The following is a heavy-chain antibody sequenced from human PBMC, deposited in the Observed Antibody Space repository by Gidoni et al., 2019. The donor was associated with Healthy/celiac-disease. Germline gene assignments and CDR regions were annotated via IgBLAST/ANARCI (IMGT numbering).Heavy chain of an antibody. Sequence: EVQLVETGGGLIQPGGSLRLSCAASGFTVSSNYMSWVRQAPGKGLAWVSVIYSGGSTYYADSVKGRFTISRDNSKNTLYLQMNSLRAEDTAVYYCAGEGPSGLGAFDIWGQGTMVTVSS. V-gene: IGHV3-53*02. J-gene: IGHJ3*02. CDR1: GFTVSSNY. CDR3: AGEGPSGLGAFDI. D-gene: IGHD5-12*01. CDR2: IYSGGST.